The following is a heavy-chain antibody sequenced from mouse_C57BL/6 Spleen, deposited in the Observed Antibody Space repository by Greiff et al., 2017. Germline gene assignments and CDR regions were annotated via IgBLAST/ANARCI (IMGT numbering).Heavy chain of an antibody. D-gene: IGHD2-4*01. CDR2: IYPGDGDT. CDR3: ARRDYDVGVCAY. CDR1: GYAFSSSW. J-gene: IGHJ3*01. V-gene: IGHV1-82*01. Sequence: VQLQQSGPELVKPGASVKISCKASGYAFSSSWMNWVKQRPGKGLEWIGRIYPGDGDTNYNGKFKGKATLTADKSSSTAYMQLSSLTSEDSAVXFCARRDYDVGVCAYWGRGPLVTVS.